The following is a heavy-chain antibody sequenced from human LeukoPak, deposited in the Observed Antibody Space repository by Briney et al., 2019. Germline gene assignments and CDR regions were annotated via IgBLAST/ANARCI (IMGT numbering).Heavy chain of an antibody. CDR1: GGSISSYY. D-gene: IGHD3-10*01. Sequence: SETLSLTCTVSGGSISSYYWSWIRQPPGKGLEWIGYIYYSGSTNYNPSLKSRVTISVDTSKNQFSLKRSSVTAADTAVYYCARASMGSGSYFAYWGQGTLVTVSS. V-gene: IGHV4-59*01. CDR3: ARASMGSGSYFAY. J-gene: IGHJ4*02. CDR2: IYYSGST.